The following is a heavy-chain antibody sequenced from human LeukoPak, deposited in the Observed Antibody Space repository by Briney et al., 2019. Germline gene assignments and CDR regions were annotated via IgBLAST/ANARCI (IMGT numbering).Heavy chain of an antibody. V-gene: IGHV4-61*01. CDR2: IYDSGST. D-gene: IGHD3-22*01. Sequence: SETLSLTCTVSGGSISSGSYYWSWIRQPPGKGLEWIGYIYDSGSTNYNPSLKSRVTISVDTSKNQFSLKLSSVTAADTAVFYCASLTTADAFDIWGQGTMVTVSS. J-gene: IGHJ3*02. CDR1: GGSISSGSYY. CDR3: ASLTTADAFDI.